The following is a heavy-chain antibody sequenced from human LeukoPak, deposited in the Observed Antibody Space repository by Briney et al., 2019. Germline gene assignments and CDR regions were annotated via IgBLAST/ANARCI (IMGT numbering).Heavy chain of an antibody. J-gene: IGHJ4*02. CDR1: GLTFSTYA. CDR2: LSGSGSST. V-gene: IGHV3-23*01. D-gene: IGHD3-10*01. Sequence: PGGSLRLSCAASGLTFSTYAMSWVRQAPGKGLEWVSSLSGSGSSTYYADSVKGRFTISRDNSKNTLYLQMNSLRGEDTAVYYCSKRESASGTDYKSFEYWGQGTLVTVSS. CDR3: SKRESASGTDYKSFEY.